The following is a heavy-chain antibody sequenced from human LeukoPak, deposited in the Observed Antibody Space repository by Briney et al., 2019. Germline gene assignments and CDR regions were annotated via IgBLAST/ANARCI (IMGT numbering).Heavy chain of an antibody. CDR1: GGSFSGYY. D-gene: IGHD6-13*01. J-gene: IGHJ2*01. CDR3: ARVYYSNSYDYWYFDL. CDR2: INHSGST. Sequence: SETLSLTCAVYGGSFSGYYWSWIRQPPGKGLEWIGEINHSGSTNYNPTLKSRVTISVDTSKNQFSLKLSSVTAADTAVYYCARVYYSNSYDYWYFDLWGRGTLVTVSS. V-gene: IGHV4-34*01.